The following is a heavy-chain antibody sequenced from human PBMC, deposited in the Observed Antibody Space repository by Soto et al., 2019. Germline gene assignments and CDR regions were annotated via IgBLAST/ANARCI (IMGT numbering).Heavy chain of an antibody. V-gene: IGHV3-33*01. J-gene: IGHJ4*02. Sequence: GGSLRLSCAASGFTFSSYGMHWVRQAPGKGLEWVAVIWYDGSNKYYADSVKGRFTISRDNSKNTLYLQMNSLRAEDTAVYYCARDRGSGSHGYFAYWGQGTLVTVSS. CDR2: IWYDGSNK. CDR3: ARDRGSGSHGYFAY. CDR1: GFTFSSYG. D-gene: IGHD3-10*01.